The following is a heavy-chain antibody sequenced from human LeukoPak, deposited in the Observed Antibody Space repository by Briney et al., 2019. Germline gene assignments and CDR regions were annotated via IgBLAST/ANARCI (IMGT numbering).Heavy chain of an antibody. CDR2: INPNSGGT. V-gene: IGHV1-2*02. CDR1: GYTFTSYG. J-gene: IGHJ4*02. Sequence: ASVKVSCKASGYTFTSYGISWVRQAPGQGLEWMGWINPNSGGTNYAQKFQGRVTMTRDTSISTAYMELSRLRSDDTAVYYCARGDSGSYLFDYWGQGTLVTVSS. CDR3: ARGDSGSYLFDY. D-gene: IGHD3-10*01.